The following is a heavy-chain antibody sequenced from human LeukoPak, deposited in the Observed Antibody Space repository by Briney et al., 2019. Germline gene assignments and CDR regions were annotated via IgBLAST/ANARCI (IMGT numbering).Heavy chain of an antibody. J-gene: IGHJ6*03. D-gene: IGHD6-13*01. Sequence: SETLSLTCAVYGGSFSGYYWSWIRQPPGKGLEWIGEINHSGSTNYNPSLKSRVTISVDTSKNQFSLKLSSVTAADTAVYYCARIARSSIAAAGISYYYMDVWRKGTTVTVSS. CDR1: GGSFSGYY. V-gene: IGHV4-34*01. CDR2: INHSGST. CDR3: ARIARSSIAAAGISYYYMDV.